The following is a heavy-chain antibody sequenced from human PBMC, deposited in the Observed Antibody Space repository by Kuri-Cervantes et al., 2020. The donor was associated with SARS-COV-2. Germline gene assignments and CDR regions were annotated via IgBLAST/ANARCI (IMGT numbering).Heavy chain of an antibody. CDR2: ISYDGSNK. CDR1: GFTFNNYA. V-gene: IGHV3-30-3*01. J-gene: IGHJ4*02. Sequence: GESLKISCAASGFTFNNYAMHWVRQTPGKGLEWVAVISYDGSNKYYADSVKGRFTISRDNSKNTLYLQMNSLRAEDTAVYYCARDKRGITMVRGDLNYWGQGTLVTVSS. D-gene: IGHD3-10*01. CDR3: ARDKRGITMVRGDLNY.